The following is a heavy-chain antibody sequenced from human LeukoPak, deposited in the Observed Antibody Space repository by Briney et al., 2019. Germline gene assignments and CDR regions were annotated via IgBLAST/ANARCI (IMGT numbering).Heavy chain of an antibody. J-gene: IGHJ5*02. CDR3: ARLYCTGGSCHWFDT. CDR2: IYYSGST. D-gene: IGHD2-15*01. V-gene: IGHV4-59*01. Sequence: SETLSLTCAASGGSFRSYYRSWIRQPPGKGLEWIGYIYYSGSTNYSPSLKSRVIISVDTSKNQFSLKLSSVTSADTAVYFCARLYCTGGSCHWFDTWGQGALVTVSS. CDR1: GGSFRSYY.